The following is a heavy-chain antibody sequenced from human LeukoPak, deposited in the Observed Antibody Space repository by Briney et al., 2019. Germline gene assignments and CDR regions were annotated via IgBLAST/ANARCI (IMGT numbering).Heavy chain of an antibody. J-gene: IGHJ4*02. CDR1: GGSISSYY. V-gene: IGHV4-59*12. Sequence: SETPSLTCTVSGGSISSYYWSWIRQPPGKGLEWIEYIYYSGSTNYNPSLKSRVTISVDTSKNQFSLKLSSVTAADTAVYYCARASPMTTVTTVWGQGTLVTVSS. D-gene: IGHD4-11*01. CDR3: ARASPMTTVTTV. CDR2: IYYSGST.